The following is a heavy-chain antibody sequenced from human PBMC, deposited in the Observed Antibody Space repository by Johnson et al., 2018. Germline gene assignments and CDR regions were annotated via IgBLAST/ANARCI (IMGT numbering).Heavy chain of an antibody. Sequence: QVQLLESGGGVVQPGRSLRLSCAASGFTFSSYGMHWVRQAPGKGLEWVAVISYDGSNKYYADSVKGRFTISRDNSKNTLYLQMNSLRAEDTAVYYCAKDGSAIAVAGIYYYYYYMDVWGKGTTVTVSS. CDR3: AKDGSAIAVAGIYYYYYYMDV. J-gene: IGHJ6*03. D-gene: IGHD6-19*01. V-gene: IGHV3-30*18. CDR1: GFTFSSYG. CDR2: ISYDGSNK.